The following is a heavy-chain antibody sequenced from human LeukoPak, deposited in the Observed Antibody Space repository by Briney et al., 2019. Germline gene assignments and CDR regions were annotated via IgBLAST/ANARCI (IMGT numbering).Heavy chain of an antibody. CDR3: ARGGFGELCSSDY. CDR2: ISSSSSTI. V-gene: IGHV3-48*01. D-gene: IGHD3-10*01. Sequence: GGSLRLSCAASGFTFSSYTMNWVRQAPGKGLEWVSYISSSSSTIYYADSVKGRFTISRDNAKNSLYLQMNSLRAEDTAVYYCARGGFGELCSSDYWCQGTLVTVSS. J-gene: IGHJ4*02. CDR1: GFTFSSYT.